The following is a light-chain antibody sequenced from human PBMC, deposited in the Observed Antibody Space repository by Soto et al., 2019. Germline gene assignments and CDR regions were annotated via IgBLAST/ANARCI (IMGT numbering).Light chain of an antibody. CDR2: GAS. J-gene: IGKJ2*01. CDR1: QSVSSSY. V-gene: IGKV3-20*01. CDR3: QQYGSSPPYT. Sequence: EIVLPQSPGTLSLSPGEIATLSCRARQSVSSSYLAWYQQKPGQAPRLLIYGASSMVTGIPDRFSGSGSGTDFTLTISRLEPEDFAGYYCQQYGSSPPYTFGQGTKLEIK.